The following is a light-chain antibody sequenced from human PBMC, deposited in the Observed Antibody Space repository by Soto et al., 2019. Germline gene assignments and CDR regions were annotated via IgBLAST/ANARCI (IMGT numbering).Light chain of an antibody. V-gene: IGKV3-11*01. CDR1: QSVSSY. CDR3: QQRTNWPPT. CDR2: DAS. J-gene: IGKJ5*01. Sequence: EIVLTQSPATLSLSPGERVTLSCRASQSVSSYLAWYQQKPGQAPRLLIHDASNRATGIPVRFSGSGSGTDFPLTISSLEAEYFAVYYCQQRTNWPPTFGQGTRLEIK.